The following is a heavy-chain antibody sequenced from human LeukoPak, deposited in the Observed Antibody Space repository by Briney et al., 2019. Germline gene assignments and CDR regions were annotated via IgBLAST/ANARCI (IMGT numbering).Heavy chain of an antibody. Sequence: GGSLRLSCAASGFTFSSYAMSWVRQAPGKGLEWVSAISGSGGSTYYADPVKGRFTISRDNSKNTLYLQMNSLRAEDTAVYYCARGVSSWSGAGYYYYMDVWGKGTTVTVSS. V-gene: IGHV3-23*01. J-gene: IGHJ6*03. CDR1: GFTFSSYA. D-gene: IGHD6-13*01. CDR3: ARGVSSWSGAGYYYYMDV. CDR2: ISGSGGST.